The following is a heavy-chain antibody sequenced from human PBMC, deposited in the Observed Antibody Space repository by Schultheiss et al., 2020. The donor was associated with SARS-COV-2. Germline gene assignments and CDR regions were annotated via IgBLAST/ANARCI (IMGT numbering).Heavy chain of an antibody. D-gene: IGHD3-10*01. CDR3: TKDGQPGYGMDV. CDR1: GFTFSSYA. V-gene: IGHV3-30*04. Sequence: GESLKISCAASGFTFSSYAIHWVRQAPGKGLEWVAVISYDGSQKYYADSVKGRFTISRDNSKNTLSLQMNSLRAEDTAVYYCTKDGQPGYGMDVWGQGTTVTVSS. J-gene: IGHJ6*02. CDR2: ISYDGSQK.